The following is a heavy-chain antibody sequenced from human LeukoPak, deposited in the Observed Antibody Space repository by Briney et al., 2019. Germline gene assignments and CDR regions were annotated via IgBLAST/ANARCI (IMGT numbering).Heavy chain of an antibody. V-gene: IGHV4-59*08. CDR2: IYYSGST. CDR1: GGSISSYY. Sequence: PSETLSLTCTVSGGSISSYYWSWIRQPPGKGLEWIGYIYYSGSTNYNPSLKSRVTISVDTSKNQFSLKLSSVTAADTAVYYCARHAPIYYDSSESGDYFDYWGQGTLVTVSS. D-gene: IGHD3-22*01. J-gene: IGHJ4*02. CDR3: ARHAPIYYDSSESGDYFDY.